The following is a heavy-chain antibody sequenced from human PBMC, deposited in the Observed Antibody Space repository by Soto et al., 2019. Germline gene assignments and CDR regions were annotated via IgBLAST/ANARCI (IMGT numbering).Heavy chain of an antibody. CDR2: IYPGDSDT. V-gene: IGHV5-51*01. J-gene: IGHJ3*02. D-gene: IGHD2-15*01. CDR1: GYSFTSYW. Sequence: GESLKISCKGSGYSFTSYWIGWVRQMPGKGLEWMGIIYPGDSDTRYSPSFQGQVTISADKSISTAYLQWSSLKASDTAMYYCATQSIVVVAATVAFDIWGQGTMVTVSS. CDR3: ATQSIVVVAATVAFDI.